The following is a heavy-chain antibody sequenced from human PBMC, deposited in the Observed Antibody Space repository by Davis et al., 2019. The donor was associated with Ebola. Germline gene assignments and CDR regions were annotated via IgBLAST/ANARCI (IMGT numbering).Heavy chain of an antibody. Sequence: ASVKVSCKASGYSFTTYGMNWVRQAPGQGLEWMGWININTGNPTYAQGFTGRFVFSLDTSVSTAYLQITSLKAEDTAVYYCARGGQLALWGQGTLVTVSS. D-gene: IGHD3-16*01. V-gene: IGHV7-4-1*02. J-gene: IGHJ5*02. CDR1: GYSFTTYG. CDR2: ININTGNP. CDR3: ARGGQLAL.